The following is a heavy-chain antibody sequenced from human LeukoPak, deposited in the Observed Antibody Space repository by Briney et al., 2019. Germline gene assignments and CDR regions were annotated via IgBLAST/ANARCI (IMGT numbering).Heavy chain of an antibody. J-gene: IGHJ4*02. Sequence: SVKVSCKASGGTFNTSPLSWLRQAPGQGPEWMGGIIPFFGTANYAQKFQDRVTITADASSSTAYMELSSLRSEDTAVYYCANGGQYYYDSSGYPPPDYWGQGTLVTVSS. V-gene: IGHV1-69*13. D-gene: IGHD3-22*01. CDR2: IIPFFGTA. CDR1: GGTFNTSP. CDR3: ANGGQYYYDSSGYPPPDY.